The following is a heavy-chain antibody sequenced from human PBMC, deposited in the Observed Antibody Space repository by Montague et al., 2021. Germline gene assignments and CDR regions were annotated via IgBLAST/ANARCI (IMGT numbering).Heavy chain of an antibody. J-gene: IGHJ5*02. D-gene: IGHD3-10*01. CDR2: MFYGGAT. Sequence: SETLSLTCTVSSGSIFHAHWSWVRQPPGKGLEWLGSMFYGGATSNNPSLKSRVTMSIDTSTNQFSLKLSFVAAADTAVYYCAKQDYFVSGTSYKGFDPWVKGILATVSS. V-gene: IGHV4-59*08. CDR3: AKQDYFVSGTSYKGFDP. CDR1: SGSIFHAH.